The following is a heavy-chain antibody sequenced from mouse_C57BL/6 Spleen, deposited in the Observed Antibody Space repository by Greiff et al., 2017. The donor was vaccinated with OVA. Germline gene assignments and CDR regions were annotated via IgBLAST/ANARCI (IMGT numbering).Heavy chain of an antibody. CDR3: AIYYYGSSCFDV. Sequence: QVQLQQPGAELVKPGASVKMSCKASGYTFTSYWITWVKQRPGQGLEWIGDIYPGSGSTNYNEKFKSKATLTVDTSSSTAYMQLSSLTSEDSAVYYCAIYYYGSSCFDVWGTGTTVTVSS. CDR1: GYTFTSYW. V-gene: IGHV1-55*01. D-gene: IGHD1-1*01. J-gene: IGHJ1*03. CDR2: IYPGSGST.